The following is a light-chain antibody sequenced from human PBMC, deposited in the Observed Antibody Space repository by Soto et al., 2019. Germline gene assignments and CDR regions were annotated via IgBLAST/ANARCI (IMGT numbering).Light chain of an antibody. V-gene: IGLV1-40*01. CDR3: QSYDSSLSGYV. CDR2: GNS. Sequence: QSVLTKPPSVSGAPGQRVTISCTGSSSNIGAGYDVHWYQQLPGTAPKLLIYGNSNRPSGVPDRFSGSKSGTSASLAITGLRAEDEADYYCQSYDSSLSGYVFGTGTKVTVL. J-gene: IGLJ1*01. CDR1: SSNIGAGYD.